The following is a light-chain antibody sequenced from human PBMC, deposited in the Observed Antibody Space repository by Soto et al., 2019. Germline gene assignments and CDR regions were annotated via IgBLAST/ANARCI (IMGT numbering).Light chain of an antibody. Sequence: EIVMTQSQATLSVSPGERATLSCRASQSVSSNLAWYQQKPGQAPRLLIYGASTRATGIPARFSGSGSGTDFTLTISKVEPEDFAVYYCQQYGTPRSVTFGQGTRLESK. J-gene: IGKJ5*01. CDR2: GAS. V-gene: IGKV3-15*01. CDR3: QQYGTPRSVT. CDR1: QSVSSN.